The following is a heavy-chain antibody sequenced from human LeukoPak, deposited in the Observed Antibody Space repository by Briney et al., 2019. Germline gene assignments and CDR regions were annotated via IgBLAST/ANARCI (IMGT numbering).Heavy chain of an antibody. D-gene: IGHD3-22*01. V-gene: IGHV4-34*01. CDR2: INHGEST. CDR1: GGSFSGYY. J-gene: IGHJ6*02. Sequence: SETLSLTCAVSGGSFSGYYWYWIRQPPGKGLEWIGEINHGESTNYNPSLKSRATLSVDTSKNQFSLKLTSVTAADTAVYYCARGRTYYYDTSGYYPSIYYGMYVWGQGTTVIVSS. CDR3: ARGRTYYYDTSGYYPSIYYGMYV.